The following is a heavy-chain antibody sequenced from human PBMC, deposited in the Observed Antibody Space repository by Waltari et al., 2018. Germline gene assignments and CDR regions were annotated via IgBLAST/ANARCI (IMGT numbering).Heavy chain of an antibody. Sequence: EVQLVESGGDLVQPGGSLRLSWAAAGFTFRSHSMGWVRLDPGKGLECVSTISDVGGSTYYADSVKGRFTISRDNSKDTLYLQMNTLRVEDTAIYYCAKDRRVQTGVGVAWWNNWFDPWGQGTLVTVSS. CDR1: GFTFRSHS. J-gene: IGHJ5*02. V-gene: IGHV3-23*04. CDR2: ISDVGGST. CDR3: AKDRRVQTGVGVAWWNNWFDP. D-gene: IGHD6-19*01.